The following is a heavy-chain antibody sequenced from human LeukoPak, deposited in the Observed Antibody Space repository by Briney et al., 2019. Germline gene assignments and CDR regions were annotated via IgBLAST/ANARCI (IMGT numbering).Heavy chain of an antibody. D-gene: IGHD2-2*01. V-gene: IGHV4-4*07. Sequence: SETLSLTCTVSGGSVSSYYWSWIRQPAGKGLEWIGRIYTSGSTNYNPSLKSRVTMSVDTSKNQFSLKLSSVTAADTAVYYCARWASCSSTSCPPYNWFDPWGQGTLVTVSS. CDR2: IYTSGST. J-gene: IGHJ5*02. CDR1: GGSVSSYY. CDR3: ARWASCSSTSCPPYNWFDP.